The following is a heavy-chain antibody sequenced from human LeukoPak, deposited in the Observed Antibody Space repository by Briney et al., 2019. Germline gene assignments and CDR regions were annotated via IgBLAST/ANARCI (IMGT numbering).Heavy chain of an antibody. CDR3: ARYYYDRSAGPFDY. V-gene: IGHV5-51*01. J-gene: IGHJ4*02. Sequence: GESLNISCKGSGYSFSDYWIGWVRQMPGKGLEWMGIIYPGDSDIRYSPSFQGQVTISADKSITTAYLQWSSLKASDTAMYYCARYYYDRSAGPFDYWGQGTLVTVSS. CDR2: IYPGDSDI. CDR1: GYSFSDYW. D-gene: IGHD3-22*01.